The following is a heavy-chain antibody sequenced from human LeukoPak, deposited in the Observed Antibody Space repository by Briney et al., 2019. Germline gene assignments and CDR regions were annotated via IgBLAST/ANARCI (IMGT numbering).Heavy chain of an antibody. CDR1: GFTFDDYA. CDR3: AKPEYNWNHY. J-gene: IGHJ4*02. CDR2: INGSGGST. D-gene: IGHD1-20*01. V-gene: IGHV3-23*01. Sequence: PGRSLRLSCAASGFTFDDYAMHWVRQAPGKGLEWVSAINGSGGSTYYADSVKGRFTISRDNSKNTLYLQMNSLRAEDTAVYYCAKPEYNWNHYWGQGTLVTVSS.